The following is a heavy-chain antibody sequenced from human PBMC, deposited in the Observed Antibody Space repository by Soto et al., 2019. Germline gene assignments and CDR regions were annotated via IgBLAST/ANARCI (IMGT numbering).Heavy chain of an antibody. D-gene: IGHD2-2*01. V-gene: IGHV1-46*01. Sequence: GASVKVSCKASGYTFSSYYIHWVRQAPGQGLEWMGIINPSGGGTSYAQKFQGRVTMTRDTSTSTVYMEMSSLRSEDTAVYYCARSHPDIVVVPRFYPWGQGTLVTVSS. CDR2: INPSGGGT. CDR1: GYTFSSYY. CDR3: ARSHPDIVVVPRFYP. J-gene: IGHJ5*02.